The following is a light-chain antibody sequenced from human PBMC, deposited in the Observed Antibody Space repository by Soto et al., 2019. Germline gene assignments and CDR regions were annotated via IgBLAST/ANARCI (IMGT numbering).Light chain of an antibody. J-gene: IGLJ1*01. CDR2: DVQ. Sequence: QSALTQPRSVSGSPGQSVTISCTGTSSDVGGYNYVSWYQQHPGRAPRVMIYDVQTRPSGVPDRFSGSKSGNTASLTISELQAEDEADYYCCSYAGDYTFVFGTGTKLT. V-gene: IGLV2-11*01. CDR3: CSYAGDYTFV. CDR1: SSDVGGYNY.